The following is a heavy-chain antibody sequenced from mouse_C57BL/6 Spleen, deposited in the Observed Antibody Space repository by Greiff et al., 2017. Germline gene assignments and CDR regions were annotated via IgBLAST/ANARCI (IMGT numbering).Heavy chain of an antibody. Sequence: QVQLQQSGAELVMPGASVKLSCKASGYTFTSYWMHWVKQRPGQGLEWIGEIDPSDSYTNYNQKFKGKSTLTVDKSSSTAYMQLSSLTSEDSAVYYCARGGKEDAMDYWGQGTSVTVSS. J-gene: IGHJ4*01. CDR2: IDPSDSYT. D-gene: IGHD1-3*01. CDR3: ARGGKEDAMDY. CDR1: GYTFTSYW. V-gene: IGHV1-69*01.